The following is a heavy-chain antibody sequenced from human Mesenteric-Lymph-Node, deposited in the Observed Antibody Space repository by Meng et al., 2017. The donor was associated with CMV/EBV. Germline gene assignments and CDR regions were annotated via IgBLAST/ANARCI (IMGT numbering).Heavy chain of an antibody. Sequence: SVKVSCKASGGIFSSYAISWVRQAPGQGLEWMGGIIPILGIANYAQKFQGRVTITADKSTSTAYMELSSLRSEDTAVYYCARAVYDFWSGYYSYYYGMDVWGQGTTVTVSS. CDR1: GGIFSSYA. CDR2: IIPILGIA. D-gene: IGHD3-3*01. V-gene: IGHV1-69*10. J-gene: IGHJ6*02. CDR3: ARAVYDFWSGYYSYYYGMDV.